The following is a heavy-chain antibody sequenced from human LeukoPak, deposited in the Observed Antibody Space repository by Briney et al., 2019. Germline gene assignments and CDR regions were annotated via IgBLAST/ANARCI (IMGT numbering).Heavy chain of an antibody. CDR2: MSPNSGNA. Sequence: ASVKVSYKASGYTFTTLDINWVRQATGQGLEWMGWMSPNSGNADYAQKFQGRVTFTRDTSISTAYMELSSLRSDDMAVYYCARGIAAGVDYWGQGTLVTVSS. CDR1: GYTFTTLD. CDR3: ARGIAAGVDY. D-gene: IGHD6-13*01. J-gene: IGHJ4*02. V-gene: IGHV1-8*03.